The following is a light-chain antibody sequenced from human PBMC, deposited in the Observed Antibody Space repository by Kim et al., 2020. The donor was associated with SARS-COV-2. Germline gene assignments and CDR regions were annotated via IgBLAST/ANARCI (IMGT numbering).Light chain of an antibody. V-gene: IGLV3-1*01. J-gene: IGLJ2*01. CDR3: QAWDSNTACVV. CDR2: QNN. Sequence: SYELTQPPSVSVSPGQTASITCSGDKLGDQYASWYQQKPGQSPVMVIYQNNKRPSGIPERFSGSNSGNTATLTISGTQAMDEADYYCQAWDSNTACVVFGAGTQLTVL. CDR1: KLGDQY.